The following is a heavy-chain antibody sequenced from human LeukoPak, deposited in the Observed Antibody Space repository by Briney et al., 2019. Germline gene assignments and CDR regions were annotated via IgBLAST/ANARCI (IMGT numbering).Heavy chain of an antibody. J-gene: IGHJ6*03. Sequence: SETLSLTCTVSGGSISSYYWSWIRQPAGKGLEWIGRIYTSGSTNYNPSLKSRVTMSVDTSKNQFSLKLSSVAAADTAVYYCARSKYYYGSGSYPAFLSNYYYYMDVWGKGTTVTVSS. V-gene: IGHV4-4*07. CDR1: GGSISSYY. CDR3: ARSKYYYGSGSYPAFLSNYYYYMDV. CDR2: IYTSGST. D-gene: IGHD3-10*01.